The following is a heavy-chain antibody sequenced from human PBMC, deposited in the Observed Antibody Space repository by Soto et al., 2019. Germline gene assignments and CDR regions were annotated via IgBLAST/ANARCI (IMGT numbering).Heavy chain of an antibody. CDR1: GGSISSYY. V-gene: IGHV4-59*08. D-gene: IGHD1-20*01. CDR3: ARHISGLRRLVLDY. J-gene: IGHJ4*02. CDR2: IYYSGST. Sequence: SETLSLTCTVSGGSISSYYWSWIRQPPGKGLEWIGYIYYSGSTNYNPSLKSRVTISVDTSKNQFSLKLSSVTAADTAVYYCARHISGLRRLVLDYWGQGTLVTVST.